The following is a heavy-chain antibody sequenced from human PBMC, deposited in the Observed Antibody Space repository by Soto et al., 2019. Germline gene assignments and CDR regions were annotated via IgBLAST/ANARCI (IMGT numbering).Heavy chain of an antibody. CDR1: GGSISSGGYY. J-gene: IGHJ5*02. D-gene: IGHD5-12*01. Sequence: LSLTCTVSGGSISSGGYYWSWIRQHPGKGLEWIGYIYYSGSTYYNPSLKSRVTISVDTSKNQFSLKLSSVTAADTAVYYCAREVSSGYGGDWFDPWGQGTLVTVSS. CDR3: AREVSSGYGGDWFDP. CDR2: IYYSGST. V-gene: IGHV4-31*03.